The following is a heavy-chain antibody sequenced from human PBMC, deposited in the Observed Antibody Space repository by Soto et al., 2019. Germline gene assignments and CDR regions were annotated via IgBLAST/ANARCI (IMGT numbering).Heavy chain of an antibody. CDR2: INQEESEQ. D-gene: IGHD5-18*01. CDR3: ARDGSTSWYSYDYHGMDV. Sequence: EVQLVESGGGLVQPGGSLRLSWGASGFTFRTYWLSWVRQVPGKGLEWVANINQEESEQNYVDSVKGRFTISRDNAKKSLHLQWSSLRAEDTALYYCARDGSTSWYSYDYHGMDVWGQGTTVTVSS. CDR1: GFTFRTYW. V-gene: IGHV3-7*05. J-gene: IGHJ6*02.